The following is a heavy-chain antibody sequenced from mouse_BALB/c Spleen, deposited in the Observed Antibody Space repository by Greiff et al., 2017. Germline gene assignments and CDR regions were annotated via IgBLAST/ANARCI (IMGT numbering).Heavy chain of an antibody. CDR3: ARQLYYGSSYGFAY. CDR1: GFTFSSYG. CDR2: ISSGGSYT. Sequence: EVKVVESGGDLVKPGGSLKLSCAASGFTFSSYGMSWVRQTPDKRLEWVATISSGGSYTYYPDSVKGRFTISRDNAKNTLYLQLSSLKSEDTAMYYCARQLYYGSSYGFAYWGQGTLVTVSA. J-gene: IGHJ3*01. D-gene: IGHD1-1*01. V-gene: IGHV5-6*01.